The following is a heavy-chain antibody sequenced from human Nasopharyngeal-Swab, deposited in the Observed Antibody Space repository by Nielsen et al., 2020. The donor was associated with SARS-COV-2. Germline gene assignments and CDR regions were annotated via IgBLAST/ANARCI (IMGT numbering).Heavy chain of an antibody. V-gene: IGHV1-46*01. Sequence: WVRQPPGQGLEWMGIINPSGGSTSYAQKFQGRVTMTRDTSTSTVYMELSSLRSEDTAVYCCASHQDYDILTGYYQSAFDIWGQGTMVTVSS. D-gene: IGHD3-9*01. CDR3: ASHQDYDILTGYYQSAFDI. J-gene: IGHJ3*02. CDR2: INPSGGST.